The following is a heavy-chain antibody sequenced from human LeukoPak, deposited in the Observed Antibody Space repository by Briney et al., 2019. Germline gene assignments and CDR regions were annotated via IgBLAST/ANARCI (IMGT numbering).Heavy chain of an antibody. CDR1: GFTFSSYG. D-gene: IGHD3-10*01. CDR3: ARVHGSGSYFYPQYYYYYMDV. Sequence: GGTLRLSCAASGFTFSSYGMSWVRQAPGKGLEWVSAISGSGGSTYYADSVKGRFTISRDNSKNTLYLQMNSLRAEDMAVYYCARVHGSGSYFYPQYYYYYMDVWGKGTTVTISS. V-gene: IGHV3-23*01. J-gene: IGHJ6*03. CDR2: ISGSGGST.